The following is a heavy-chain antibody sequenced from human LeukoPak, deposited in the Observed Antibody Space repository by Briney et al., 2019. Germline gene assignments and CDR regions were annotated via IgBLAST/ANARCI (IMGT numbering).Heavy chain of an antibody. CDR2: IIPIFGTA. CDR1: GGTFSSYA. Sequence: SVKVSCKASGGTFSSYAISWVRQAPGQGLEWMGGIIPIFGTANYAQKFQGRVTITADESTSTAYMELRSLRSDDTAVYYCARAYYDSSGYFGYWGQGTLVTVSS. D-gene: IGHD3-22*01. V-gene: IGHV1-69*13. CDR3: ARAYYDSSGYFGY. J-gene: IGHJ4*02.